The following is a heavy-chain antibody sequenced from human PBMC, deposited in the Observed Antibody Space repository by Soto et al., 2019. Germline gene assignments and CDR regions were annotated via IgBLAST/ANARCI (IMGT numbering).Heavy chain of an antibody. CDR2: ISYTGTT. V-gene: IGHV4-59*08. D-gene: IGHD4-17*01. J-gene: IGHJ5*01. CDR3: ARPPYGDYDRWFDS. Sequence: QVQLQESGPGLVKPSETLSLTCTVSGGSISGYYWSWIRQPPGKGLEWIGYISYTGTTKYNPPLTSRAAISVDTSKNQFSLRLSSVTAADTAVYYCARPPYGDYDRWFDSWGQGTLVTVSS. CDR1: GGSISGYY.